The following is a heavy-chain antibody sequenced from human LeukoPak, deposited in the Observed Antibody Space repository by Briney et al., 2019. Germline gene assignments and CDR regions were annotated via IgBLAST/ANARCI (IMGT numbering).Heavy chain of an antibody. J-gene: IGHJ4*02. V-gene: IGHV4-4*07. CDR2: AYTSGST. CDR1: GGSISSSY. CDR3: ARGIAGGFHFFDY. Sequence: PSDTLSLTCTVSGGSISSSYWSWIRQPAGKGLEWIGRAYTSGSTDYNPSLRSRVTMSLDTSKNQLSLILNSVIAADTAVYYCARGIAGGFHFFDYWGQGTLVTVSS. D-gene: IGHD3-16*01.